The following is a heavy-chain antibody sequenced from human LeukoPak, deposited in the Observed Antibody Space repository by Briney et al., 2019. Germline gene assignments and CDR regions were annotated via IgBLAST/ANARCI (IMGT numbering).Heavy chain of an antibody. CDR2: IKSKTDGGTT. J-gene: IGHJ4*02. CDR1: GFTFSNAW. CDR3: AKDNADDYVPIDY. D-gene: IGHD4-17*01. V-gene: IGHV3-15*07. Sequence: NPGGSLRLSCAASGFTFSNAWMNWVRQAPGKGLEWVGRIKSKTDGGTTDYAAPVKGRFTISRDDSKNTLYLQMNSLRAEDTAVYYCAKDNADDYVPIDYWGQGTLVTVSS.